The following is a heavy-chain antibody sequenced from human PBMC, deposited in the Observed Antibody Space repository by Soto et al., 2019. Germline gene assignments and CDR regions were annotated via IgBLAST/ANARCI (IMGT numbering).Heavy chain of an antibody. J-gene: IGHJ5*02. V-gene: IGHV3-23*01. Sequence: GGSLRLSCAASGFAFSSYAMSWVRQAPGKGLEWVSTISETGGSTYYTDSVKGRFTTSRDTSKNTLYLQMNSLRAEDTALYYCAKDARPSSWGQGTLVTVSS. CDR1: GFAFSSYA. CDR3: AKDARPSS. CDR2: ISETGGST.